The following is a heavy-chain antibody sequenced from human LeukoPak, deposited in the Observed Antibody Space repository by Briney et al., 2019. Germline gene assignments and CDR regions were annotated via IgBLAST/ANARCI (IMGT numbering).Heavy chain of an antibody. Sequence: TGGSLRLPCAASEFSFSSYSMNGVRRAPGKGGEGVSSISSSRRWIFYADSVKGRFTISRDNPKNSLFLQMNSLTAADTAVYYCARGYIHSSGYSPRSSFDNWGQGTLVTVSS. CDR1: EFSFSSYS. D-gene: IGHD3-22*01. CDR3: ARGYIHSSGYSPRSSFDN. CDR2: ISSSRRWI. J-gene: IGHJ4*02. V-gene: IGHV3-21*01.